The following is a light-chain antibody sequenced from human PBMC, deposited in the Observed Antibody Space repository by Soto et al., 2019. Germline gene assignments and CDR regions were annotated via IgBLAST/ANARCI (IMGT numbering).Light chain of an antibody. Sequence: QSALTQPASVSGSPGQSITISCTGTSSDVGGYNYVSWYQQHPGRAPKLLIYDVSNRPSGVSNRFSGSKSGNTASLTISGLHAEDEADYYCSSYTSTSNAVFGGRTKLTVL. CDR2: DVS. CDR3: SSYTSTSNAV. CDR1: SSDVGGYNY. V-gene: IGLV2-14*01. J-gene: IGLJ2*01.